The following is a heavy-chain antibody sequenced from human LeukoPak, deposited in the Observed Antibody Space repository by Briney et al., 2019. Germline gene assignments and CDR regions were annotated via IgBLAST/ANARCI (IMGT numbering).Heavy chain of an antibody. CDR3: ARARGMDV. J-gene: IGHJ6*02. Sequence: GGSLRLSCAASGFTFSSHWMSWGRQAPGKGLEGVATIKADGSEKYYVDSVKGRFTISRDNAKKSFYLQMNSLRTEDTAVYYCARARGMDVWGQGTTVTVSS. V-gene: IGHV3-7*04. CDR1: GFTFSSHW. CDR2: IKADGSEK.